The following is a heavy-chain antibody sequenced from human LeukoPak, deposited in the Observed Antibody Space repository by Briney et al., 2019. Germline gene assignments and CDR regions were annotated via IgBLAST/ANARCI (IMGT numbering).Heavy chain of an antibody. Sequence: PGGSLRLSCAASGFTFSSYSMNWVRQAPGKGLEWVSSISSSSSYIYYADSVEGRFTISRDNAKNSLYLQMNSLRAEDTAVYYCARGGRAAAGTGGDYWGQGTLVTVSS. D-gene: IGHD6-13*01. CDR1: GFTFSSYS. CDR2: ISSSSSYI. CDR3: ARGGRAAAGTGGDY. J-gene: IGHJ4*02. V-gene: IGHV3-21*01.